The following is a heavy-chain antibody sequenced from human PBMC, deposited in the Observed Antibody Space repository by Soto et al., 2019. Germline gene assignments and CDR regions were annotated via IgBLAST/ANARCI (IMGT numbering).Heavy chain of an antibody. Sequence: GGSLRLSCAASGLTSSNYGMHWVRQAPGKGLEWVAHISYDGSNEHYVDSVKGRFTISRDNSKNTLYLQMTSLRAEDTAVYYCAEDSYYHDSTGYYIFDYWGQGTLVTVSS. J-gene: IGHJ4*02. D-gene: IGHD3-22*01. CDR2: ISYDGSNE. V-gene: IGHV3-30*18. CDR3: AEDSYYHDSTGYYIFDY. CDR1: GLTSSNYG.